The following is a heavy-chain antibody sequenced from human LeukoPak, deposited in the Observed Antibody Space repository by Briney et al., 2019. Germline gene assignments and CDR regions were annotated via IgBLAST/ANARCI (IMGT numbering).Heavy chain of an antibody. D-gene: IGHD3-22*01. Sequence: ASVKVSCKASGGTFSSYAISWVRQAPGQGLEWMGWISAYNGNTNYAQKLQGRVTMTTDTSTSTAYMELRSLRSDDTAVYYCARDRPQEYYYDSSGYYYWGQGTLVTVSS. CDR3: ARDRPQEYYYDSSGYYY. V-gene: IGHV1-18*01. J-gene: IGHJ4*02. CDR1: GGTFSSYA. CDR2: ISAYNGNT.